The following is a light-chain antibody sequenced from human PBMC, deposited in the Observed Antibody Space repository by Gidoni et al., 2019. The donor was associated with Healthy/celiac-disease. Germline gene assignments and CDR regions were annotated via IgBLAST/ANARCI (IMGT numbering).Light chain of an antibody. CDR3: QQYDNLPLT. J-gene: IGKJ4*01. CDR2: DAS. CDR1: QDISNY. Sequence: DIQMTQSPSSLSAYGGDRVTITCQASQDISNYVNWYQKQPGKAPKLLIYDASNLETGVPSRFSGSGSGTDFTFTSSSLQPEYIATYYWQQYDNLPLTFGGGTKVEIK. V-gene: IGKV1-33*01.